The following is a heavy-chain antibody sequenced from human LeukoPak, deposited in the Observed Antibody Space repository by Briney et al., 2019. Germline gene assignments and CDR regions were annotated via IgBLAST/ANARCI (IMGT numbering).Heavy chain of an antibody. J-gene: IGHJ4*02. CDR2: IYNSGST. D-gene: IGHD3-10*01. CDR3: ASDSSGSLPLDY. CDR1: GASISSYY. Sequence: PSETLSLTCTVSGASISSYYWSWIRQPPGKGLEWIGNIYNSGSTNYNPSLKSRVTISVDTSKNQFSLKLSSVTAADTAVYYCASDSSGSLPLDYWGQGTLVTVSS. V-gene: IGHV4-59*01.